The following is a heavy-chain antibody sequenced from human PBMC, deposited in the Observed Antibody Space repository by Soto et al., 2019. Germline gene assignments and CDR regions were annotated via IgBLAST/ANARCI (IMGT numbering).Heavy chain of an antibody. CDR2: ISAYNGNT. CDR1: GYTFTSYG. CDR3: ARLEFLWFGELSCMDV. J-gene: IGHJ6*02. D-gene: IGHD3-10*01. V-gene: IGHV1-18*01. Sequence: ASVKVSCKASGYTFTSYGISWVRQAPGQGLEWMGWISAYNGNTNYAQKLRGRVTMTTDTSTSTAYMELRSLRSDDTAVYYCARLEFLWFGELSCMDVWGQGTTVTVSS.